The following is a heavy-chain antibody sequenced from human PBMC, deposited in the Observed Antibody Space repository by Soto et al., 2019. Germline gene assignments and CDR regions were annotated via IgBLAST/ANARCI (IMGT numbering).Heavy chain of an antibody. CDR1: GFTFSSDA. Sequence: EVQLLESGGGLVQPGGSLRLSCAASGFTFSSDAMSWVRQAPWKGLEWVSSISGSGGSTYYADSVKGRFTISRDNSKNTLYLQMNSLRADDTAVYYCPRQDYYGSGSYYSVAFDIWGQGTMVTVSS. V-gene: IGHV3-23*01. J-gene: IGHJ3*02. CDR3: PRQDYYGSGSYYSVAFDI. CDR2: ISGSGGST. D-gene: IGHD3-10*01.